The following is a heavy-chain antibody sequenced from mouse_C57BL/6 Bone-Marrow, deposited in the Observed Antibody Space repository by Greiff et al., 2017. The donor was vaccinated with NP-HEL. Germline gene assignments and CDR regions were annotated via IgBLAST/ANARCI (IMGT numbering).Heavy chain of an antibody. J-gene: IGHJ1*03. CDR3: ARSYYGSSYNWYFDV. CDR1: GYTFTSYT. Sequence: QVQLQQSGAELARPGASVKMSCKASGYTFTSYTMHWVKQRPGQGLEWIGYINPSSGYTKYNQKFKDTATLTAANSSSTAYMQLSSLTSEDSAVYYCARSYYGSSYNWYFDVWGTGTTVTVSS. V-gene: IGHV1-4*01. D-gene: IGHD1-1*01. CDR2: INPSSGYT.